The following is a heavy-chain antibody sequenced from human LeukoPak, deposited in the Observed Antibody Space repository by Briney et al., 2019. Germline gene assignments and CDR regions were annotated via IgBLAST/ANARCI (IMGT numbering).Heavy chain of an antibody. CDR1: GYSFASYW. V-gene: IGHV5-51*01. CDR2: IYSGDSDT. D-gene: IGHD3-22*01. J-gene: IGHJ3*02. CDR3: ARKYYYDSSDAFDI. Sequence: GDSLKISCKGSGYSFASYWIAWVRQMPGKGLEWMGIIYSGDSDTRYSPSFQGRVTISADKSINTAYLQWSSLKASDTAMYYCARKYYYDSSDAFDIWGQGTMVTVSS.